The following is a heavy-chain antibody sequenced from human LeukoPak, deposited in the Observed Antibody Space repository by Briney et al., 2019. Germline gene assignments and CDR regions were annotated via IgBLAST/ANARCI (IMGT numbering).Heavy chain of an antibody. D-gene: IGHD3-22*01. Sequence: GVSLRLSCAASRFTFNSYGMHWVRHAPGKGLEWVANIKQDGSEKYYVDSVKGRFTISRDNAKNSLYLQMNSLRAEDTAVYYCARVGYYYDSSGYCFDYWGQGTLVTVSS. CDR2: IKQDGSEK. J-gene: IGHJ4*02. V-gene: IGHV3-7*01. CDR3: ARVGYYYDSSGYCFDY. CDR1: RFTFNSYG.